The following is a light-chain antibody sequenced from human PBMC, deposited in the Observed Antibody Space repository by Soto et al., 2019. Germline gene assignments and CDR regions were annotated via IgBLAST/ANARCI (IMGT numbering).Light chain of an antibody. Sequence: ETVMTQSPATLSASPGERATLSCRASQSVSSNLAWFQQNPGQAPRLLIYGASTRATGIPARFSGSGSGTEFTLTISSLQSKDFAVYYCQQYNIWPRTFGQGTKVEIK. CDR3: QQYNIWPRT. CDR1: QSVSSN. J-gene: IGKJ1*01. V-gene: IGKV3-15*01. CDR2: GAS.